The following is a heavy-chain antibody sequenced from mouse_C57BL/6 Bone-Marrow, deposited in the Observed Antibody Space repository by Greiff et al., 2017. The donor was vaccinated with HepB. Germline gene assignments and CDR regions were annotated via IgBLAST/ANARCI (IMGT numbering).Heavy chain of an antibody. D-gene: IGHD3-2*02. CDR1: GYTFTSYW. V-gene: IGHV1-69*01. CDR2: IDPSDSYT. CDR3: ALQLRLRGFAY. J-gene: IGHJ3*01. Sequence: VQLQQPGAELVMPGASVKLSCKASGYTFTSYWMHWVKQRPGQGLEWIGEIDPSDSYTNYNQKFKGKSTLTVDKSSSTAYMQLSSLTSEDSAVYYCALQLRLRGFAYWGQGTLVTVSA.